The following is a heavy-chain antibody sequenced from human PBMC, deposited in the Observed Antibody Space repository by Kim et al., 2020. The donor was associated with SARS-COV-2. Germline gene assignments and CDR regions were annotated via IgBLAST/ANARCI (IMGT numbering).Heavy chain of an antibody. CDR3: ARQGYCSSTSCYKGQYYFDY. J-gene: IGHJ4*02. CDR2: IYYSGST. D-gene: IGHD2-2*02. Sequence: SETLSLTCTVSGGSISSSSYYWGWIRQPPGKGLEWIGSIYYSGSTYYNPSLKSRVTISVDTSKNQFSLKLSSVTAADMAVYYCARQGYCSSTSCYKGQYYFDYWGQGTLVTVSS. V-gene: IGHV4-39*01. CDR1: GGSISSSSYY.